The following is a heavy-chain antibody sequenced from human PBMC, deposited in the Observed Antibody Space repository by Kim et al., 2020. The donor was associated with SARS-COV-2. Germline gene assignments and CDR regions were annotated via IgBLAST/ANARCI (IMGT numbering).Heavy chain of an antibody. CDR3: ARYEYSNSGFDP. D-gene: IGHD6-6*01. Sequence: YADSVTGRFTSSRDNSKNTLYLQLNSLRAEDTAVYYCARYEYSNSGFDPWGQGTLVTVSS. J-gene: IGHJ5*02. V-gene: IGHV3-53*01.